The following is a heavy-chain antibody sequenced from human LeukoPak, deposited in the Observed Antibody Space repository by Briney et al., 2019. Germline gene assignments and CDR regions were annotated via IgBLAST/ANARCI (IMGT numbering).Heavy chain of an antibody. Sequence: LETLSLTCAVYGGSFSGYYWSWIRQPPGKGLEWIGEINHSGSTNYNPSLKSRVTISIDTSKNQFSLKLSSVTAADTAVYYCARGIPSSSWKYYYYYYMDVWGKGTTVTVSS. CDR3: ARGIPSSSWKYYYYYYMDV. V-gene: IGHV4-34*01. D-gene: IGHD6-6*01. J-gene: IGHJ6*03. CDR2: INHSGST. CDR1: GGSFSGYY.